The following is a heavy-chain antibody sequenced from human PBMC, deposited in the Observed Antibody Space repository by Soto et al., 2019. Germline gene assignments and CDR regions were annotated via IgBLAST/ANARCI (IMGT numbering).Heavy chain of an antibody. V-gene: IGHV3-7*03. D-gene: IGHD2-2*01. J-gene: IGHJ6*02. CDR3: ASSSPYGYYGMDV. CDR2: IKQDGSEK. CDR1: GFTFSSYW. Sequence: PGGSLRLSCAASGFTFSSYWMSWVRQAPGKGLEWVANIKQDGSEKYYVDSVKGRFTISRDNAKNSLYLQMNSLRAEDTAVYYCASSSPYGYYGMDVWGQGTTVTVSS.